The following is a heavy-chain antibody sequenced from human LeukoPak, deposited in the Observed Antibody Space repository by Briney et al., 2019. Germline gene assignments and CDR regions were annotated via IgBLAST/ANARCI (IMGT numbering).Heavy chain of an antibody. V-gene: IGHV3-74*01. CDR2: IKNDGSYT. J-gene: IGHJ4*02. D-gene: IGHD5-12*01. Sequence: GGPLRLSGSASGFTFNSYWMHWVRQVPGRGLVWVSRIKNDGSYTNYAESVKGRFTISRDNAKNTLYLQMNSLRAEDTAVYYCVRGDSGYPDYWGQGTLVTVSS. CDR3: VRGDSGYPDY. CDR1: GFTFNSYW.